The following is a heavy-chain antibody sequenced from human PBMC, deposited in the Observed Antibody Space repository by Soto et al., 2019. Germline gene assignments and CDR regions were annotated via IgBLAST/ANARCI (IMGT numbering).Heavy chain of an antibody. CDR2: IYYSGST. D-gene: IGHD3-16*01. V-gene: IGHV4-31*03. Sequence: SETLSLTCTVSGGSISSGGYYWSWIRQHPGKGLEWIGYIYYSGSTYYNPSLKSRVTISVDTSKNQFSLKLSSVTAADTAVYYCARGLPGGEELESRFDKPWGQGTLVTVSS. J-gene: IGHJ5*02. CDR3: ARGLPGGEELESRFDKP. CDR1: GGSISSGGYY.